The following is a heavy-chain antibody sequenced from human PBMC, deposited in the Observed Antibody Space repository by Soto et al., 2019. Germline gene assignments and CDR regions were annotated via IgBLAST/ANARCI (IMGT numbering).Heavy chain of an antibody. CDR3: ASRGESPTMIVGYYGMDV. CDR1: GFTFSSYS. D-gene: IGHD3-22*01. V-gene: IGHV3-21*01. CDR2: ISSSSSYI. J-gene: IGHJ6*02. Sequence: GGSLRLSCAASGFTFSSYSMNWVRQAPGKGLEWVSSISSSSSYIYYADSVKGRFTISRDNSKNSLYLQMNRLRAKDTAVYYCASRGESPTMIVGYYGMDVWGQGTTVTVSS.